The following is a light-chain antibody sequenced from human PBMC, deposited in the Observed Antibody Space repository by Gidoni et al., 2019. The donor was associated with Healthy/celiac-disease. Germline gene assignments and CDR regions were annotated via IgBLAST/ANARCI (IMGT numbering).Light chain of an antibody. CDR1: QSISSY. Sequence: DIQITQSPSSLSASVGDRVPITCRASQSISSYLNWYQQKPGKAPKLLIYAASSLQSGVPSRFSGSGAGTDFTLTISSLQPEDFATYYCQQSYSTPLTFGGXIKVEIK. CDR2: AAS. J-gene: IGKJ4*01. V-gene: IGKV1-39*01. CDR3: QQSYSTPLT.